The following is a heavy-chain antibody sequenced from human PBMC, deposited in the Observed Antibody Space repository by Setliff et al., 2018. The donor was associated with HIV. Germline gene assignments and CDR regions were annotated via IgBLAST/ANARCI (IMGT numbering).Heavy chain of an antibody. CDR1: GGSISSYY. V-gene: IGHV4-4*09. CDR3: ARETNASGSLTAYWYFDL. J-gene: IGHJ2*01. D-gene: IGHD3-10*01. CDR2: IYNSGST. Sequence: SETLSLTCTVSGGSISSYYWSWIRQPPGKGLEWIGYIYNSGSTYYEPSLRGRVTISIDRSKNQFSLKLNSVTAADTAVYYCARETNASGSLTAYWYFDLWGRGTLVTSPQ.